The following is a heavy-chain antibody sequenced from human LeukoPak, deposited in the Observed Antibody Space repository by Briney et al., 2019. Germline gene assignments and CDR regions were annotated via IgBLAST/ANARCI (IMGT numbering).Heavy chain of an antibody. Sequence: SETLSLTCTVSGASISYYYWSWIRQSPGKGLEWIGYIYYSGTTNYNPSLKSRVTISVDTSKNQFSLQLRSVTAANTAVYYCAREDPQTTVPEGMDVWGQGTTVTVSS. V-gene: IGHV4-59*01. CDR1: GASISYYY. J-gene: IGHJ6*02. CDR3: AREDPQTTVPEGMDV. CDR2: IYYSGTT. D-gene: IGHD4-17*01.